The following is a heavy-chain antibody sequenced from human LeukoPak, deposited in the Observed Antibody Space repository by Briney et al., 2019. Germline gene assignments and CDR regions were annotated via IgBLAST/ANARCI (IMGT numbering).Heavy chain of an antibody. J-gene: IGHJ4*02. Sequence: PSETLSLTCAVYGGSFSGYYWNWIRQPPGKGLEWIGEINHSGSTNYNPSLKSRVTISVDTSKNQFSLKLSSVTAADTAVYYCATLNRYSSSWFDYWGQGSLVTVSS. CDR2: INHSGST. CDR3: ATLNRYSSSWFDY. V-gene: IGHV4-34*01. CDR1: GGSFSGYY. D-gene: IGHD6-13*01.